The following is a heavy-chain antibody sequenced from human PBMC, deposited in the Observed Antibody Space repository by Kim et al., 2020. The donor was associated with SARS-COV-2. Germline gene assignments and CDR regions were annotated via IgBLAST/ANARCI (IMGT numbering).Heavy chain of an antibody. CDR2: IRSKANSYAT. Sequence: GGSLRLSCAASGFTFSGSAMHWVRQASGKGLEWVGRIRSKANSYATAYAASVKGRFTISRDDSKNTAYLQMNSLKTEDTAVYYCTSFTVSGHGGSTLPYWGQGTLVTVSS. D-gene: IGHD1-26*01. CDR1: GFTFSGSA. CDR3: TSFTVSGHGGSTLPY. V-gene: IGHV3-73*01. J-gene: IGHJ4*02.